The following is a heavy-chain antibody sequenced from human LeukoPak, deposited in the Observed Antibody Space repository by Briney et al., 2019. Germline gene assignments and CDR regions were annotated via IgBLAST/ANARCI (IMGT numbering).Heavy chain of an antibody. D-gene: IGHD6-19*01. V-gene: IGHV4-4*07. CDR2: IYTSGST. Sequence: SGTLSLTCTVSGGSISSYYWSWIRQPAGKGLEWIARIYTSGSTNYNPSPKSRVTMSVDTSKNQFSLKLSSVTAADTAVYYCARDPLYSSGWYALHNYYYYGMDVWGRGTTVTVSS. CDR3: ARDPLYSSGWYALHNYYYYGMDV. J-gene: IGHJ6*02. CDR1: GGSISSYY.